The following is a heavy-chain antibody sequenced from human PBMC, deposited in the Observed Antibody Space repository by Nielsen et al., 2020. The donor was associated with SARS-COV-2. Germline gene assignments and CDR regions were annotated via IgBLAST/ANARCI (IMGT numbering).Heavy chain of an antibody. CDR1: GFTFSSYA. J-gene: IGHJ4*02. V-gene: IGHV3-30-3*01. CDR3: AREYSGYDSFDY. Sequence: GRSLRLSCAASGFTFSSYAMHWVRQAPGKGLEWVAVISYDGSNKYYADSVKGRFTISRDNSKNTLYLQMNSLRAEDTAVYYCAREYSGYDSFDYWGQGTLVTVSS. CDR2: ISYDGSNK. D-gene: IGHD5-12*01.